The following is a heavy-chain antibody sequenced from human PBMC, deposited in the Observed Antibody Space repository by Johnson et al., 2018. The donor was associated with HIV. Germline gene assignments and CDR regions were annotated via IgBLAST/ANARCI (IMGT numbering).Heavy chain of an antibody. V-gene: IGHV3-30*04. D-gene: IGHD4-11*01. J-gene: IGHJ3*02. CDR3: ANLGDYRGINGFDI. CDR1: GFTFSSYA. CDR2: ISHDGSNE. Sequence: QVQLVESGGGVVQPGRSLRLSCAASGFTFSSYAMHWVRQAPGKGLEWVAVISHDGSNEYHADSVKGRFTISRDNSKNTLYLQINSLRAEDTAVYYCANLGDYRGINGFDIWGQGTMVTVSS.